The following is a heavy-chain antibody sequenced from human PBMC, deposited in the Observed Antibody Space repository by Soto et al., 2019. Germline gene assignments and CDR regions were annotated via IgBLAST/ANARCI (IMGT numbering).Heavy chain of an antibody. CDR3: ARSGSRKMTTVTTWSYYYYGMDV. CDR2: MNPNSGNT. Sequence: GASVKVSCKASGYTFTSYDINWVRQATGQGLEWMGWMNPNSGNTGYAQKFQGRVTMTRNTSISTAYMELSSLRSEDTAVYYCARSGSRKMTTVTTWSYYYYGMDVWGQGTTVTVSS. D-gene: IGHD4-4*01. V-gene: IGHV1-8*01. CDR1: GYTFTSYD. J-gene: IGHJ6*02.